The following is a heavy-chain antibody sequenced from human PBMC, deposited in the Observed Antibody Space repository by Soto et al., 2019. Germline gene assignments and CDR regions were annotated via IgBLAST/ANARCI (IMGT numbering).Heavy chain of an antibody. Sequence: QVQLVESGGGLVKPGGSLRLSCAASGFTFSDYYMSWIRQAPGKGLEWVSYISSSSSYTNYADSVKGRFTISRDNAKNSLYLQMNSLRAEDTAVYYCARAYRPREYYDSSGYYGMDVWGQGTTVTVSS. D-gene: IGHD3-22*01. V-gene: IGHV3-11*05. CDR3: ARAYRPREYYDSSGYYGMDV. CDR1: GFTFSDYY. CDR2: ISSSSSYT. J-gene: IGHJ6*02.